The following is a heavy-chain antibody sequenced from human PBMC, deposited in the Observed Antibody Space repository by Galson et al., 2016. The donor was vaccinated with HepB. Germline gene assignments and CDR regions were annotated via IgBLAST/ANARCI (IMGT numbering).Heavy chain of an antibody. CDR2: MNPSSGNT. J-gene: IGHJ5*02. CDR1: RDTFSGYY. CDR3: ARGGGQGFDP. D-gene: IGHD6-25*01. V-gene: IGHV1-8*02. Sequence: SVKVSCKASRDTFSGYYIHWVRQAPGQGLEWMGWMNPSSGNTGYARKFQGRVTMTRNTSISTAYMELSSLRSADTAVYYCARGGGQGFDPWGQGTRVTVSS.